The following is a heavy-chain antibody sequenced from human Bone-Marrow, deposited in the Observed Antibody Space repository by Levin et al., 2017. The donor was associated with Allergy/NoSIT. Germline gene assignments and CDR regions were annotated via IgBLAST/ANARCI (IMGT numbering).Heavy chain of an antibody. Sequence: SETLSLTCTVSGGSVSSGIYYWSWIRQPPGKGLEWIGYIHNSGSTKYNSSLESRVTISVDTSKNQFSLKLSSVTAAATAVYYCAREKGWNVDYWGQGTLVTVSS. CDR3: AREKGWNVDY. J-gene: IGHJ4*02. CDR1: GGSVSSGIYY. V-gene: IGHV4-61*01. CDR2: IHNSGST. D-gene: IGHD1-1*01.